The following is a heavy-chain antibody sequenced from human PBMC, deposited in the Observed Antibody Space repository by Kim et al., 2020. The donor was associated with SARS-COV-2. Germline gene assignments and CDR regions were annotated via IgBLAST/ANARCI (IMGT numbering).Heavy chain of an antibody. D-gene: IGHD5-12*01. V-gene: IGHV3-23*01. J-gene: IGHJ4*02. Sequence: KGRFTISRDNSKNTLYLQMNSLRAEDTAVYYCAKDLAVATIFVVVSAFDYWGQGTLVTVSS. CDR3: AKDLAVATIFVVVSAFDY.